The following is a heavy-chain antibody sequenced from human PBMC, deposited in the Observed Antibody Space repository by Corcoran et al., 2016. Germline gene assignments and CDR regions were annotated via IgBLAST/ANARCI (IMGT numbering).Heavy chain of an antibody. CDR2: IFSNDEK. J-gene: IGHJ6*02. Sequence: QVTLKESGPVLVKPTETLTLTCTVSGFSLSNARMGVSWIRQPPGKALEWLAHIFSNDEKSYSTSLKSRLTISKDTSKSQVVLTMTNMDPVDTATDYCARIVEWEGGNSVPFLVYGMDVWGQGTTVTVSS. V-gene: IGHV2-26*01. D-gene: IGHD1-26*01. CDR1: GFSLSNARMG. CDR3: ARIVEWEGGNSVPFLVYGMDV.